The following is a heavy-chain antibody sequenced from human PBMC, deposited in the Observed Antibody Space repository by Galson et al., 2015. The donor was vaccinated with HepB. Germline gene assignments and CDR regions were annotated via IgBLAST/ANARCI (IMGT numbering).Heavy chain of an antibody. CDR2: ISGSGGST. J-gene: IGHJ3*02. V-gene: IGHV3-23*01. D-gene: IGHD3-9*01. Sequence: SLRLSCAASGFTFSSYAMSWVRQAPGKGLEWVSAISGSGGSTYYADSVKGRFTISRDNSKNTLYLQMNSLGAEDTAVYYCAKDAMILTGLQIGAFDIWGQGTMVTVSS. CDR3: AKDAMILTGLQIGAFDI. CDR1: GFTFSSYA.